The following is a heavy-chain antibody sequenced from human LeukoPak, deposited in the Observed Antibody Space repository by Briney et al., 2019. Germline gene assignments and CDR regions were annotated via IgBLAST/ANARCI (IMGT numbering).Heavy chain of an antibody. D-gene: IGHD3-3*01. J-gene: IGHJ4*02. V-gene: IGHV3-30*04. CDR2: IASDGSFT. CDR3: AREGTYSDYWSGYFEY. Sequence: GRSLRLSCEGSGFVFSIYAIHWIRQSPGRGLEWVAVIASDGSFTDYLHSLKDRFTISRDNSKNTVYLDVTSLTPEDAAVYYCAREGTYSDYWSGYFEYWGQGTRVIVSS. CDR1: GFVFSIYA.